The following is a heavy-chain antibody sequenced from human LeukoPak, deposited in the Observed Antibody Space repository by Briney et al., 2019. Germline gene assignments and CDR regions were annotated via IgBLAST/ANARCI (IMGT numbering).Heavy chain of an antibody. V-gene: IGHV3-23*01. CDR3: ASHFDSSGFYYFDY. D-gene: IGHD3-22*01. CDR1: GFTFSNYA. CDR2: ISGSGSST. Sequence: GGSLRLSCAASGFTFSNYAMSWVRQAPGKGLGWVSTISGSGSSTYYADSVKGRFTISRDNSEENTLYLQMYSLRAEDTAVYYCASHFDSSGFYYFDYWGQGTLVTVSS. J-gene: IGHJ4*02.